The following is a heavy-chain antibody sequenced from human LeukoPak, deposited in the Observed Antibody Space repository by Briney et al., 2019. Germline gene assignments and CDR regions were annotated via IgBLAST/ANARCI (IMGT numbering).Heavy chain of an antibody. CDR3: ARTRGSYWYFDL. Sequence: PGGCLRLSCAASAFTFSNHAMSWVRQAPGKGLEWVSTISTSGGGTFYADSVKGRFTISRDNSKNTLYLQINSLRAEDTAVYYCARTRGSYWYFDLWGRGTLVTVSS. D-gene: IGHD1-14*01. CDR2: ISTSGGGT. CDR1: AFTFSNHA. J-gene: IGHJ2*01. V-gene: IGHV3-23*01.